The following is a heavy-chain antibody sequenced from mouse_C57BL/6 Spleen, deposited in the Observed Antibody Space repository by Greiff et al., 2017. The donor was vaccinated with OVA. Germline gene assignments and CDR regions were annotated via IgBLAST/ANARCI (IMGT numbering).Heavy chain of an antibody. Sequence: QVQLKESGPGLVQPSQSLSITCTVSGFSLTSYGVHWVRQSPGKGLEWLGVIWSGGSTAYNAAFISRLSISKDNSKSQVFFKMNSLQADDTAIYYCARSPHYYGRGAMDYWGQGTSVTVSS. CDR3: ARSPHYYGRGAMDY. CDR1: GFSLTSYG. D-gene: IGHD1-1*01. CDR2: IWSGGST. V-gene: IGHV2-2*01. J-gene: IGHJ4*01.